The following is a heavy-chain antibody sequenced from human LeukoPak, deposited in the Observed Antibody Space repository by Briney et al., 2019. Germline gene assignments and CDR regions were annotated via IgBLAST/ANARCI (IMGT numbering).Heavy chain of an antibody. CDR2: ISAYNGNT. V-gene: IGHV1-18*01. Sequence: ASVTVSCKPSGYTFTNYGISWVRLDPGQGLEGMGWISAYNGNTNYPQKLQGRVTMTTDTSTSTAYRELRSLRSDDTAVYYCAEGDHGSAFDIWGQGTMVTVSS. D-gene: IGHD1-14*01. J-gene: IGHJ3*02. CDR3: AEGDHGSAFDI. CDR1: GYTFTNYG.